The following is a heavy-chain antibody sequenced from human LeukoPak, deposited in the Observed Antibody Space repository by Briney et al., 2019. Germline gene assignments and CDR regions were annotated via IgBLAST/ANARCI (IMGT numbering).Heavy chain of an antibody. Sequence: SAKGRFTISRDNAENSLYLQMNSLRVGDTAVYYCARDPDTVVNPGSWGQGTLVTVSS. D-gene: IGHD4-23*01. CDR3: ARDPDTVVNPGS. J-gene: IGHJ1*01. V-gene: IGHV3-11*04.